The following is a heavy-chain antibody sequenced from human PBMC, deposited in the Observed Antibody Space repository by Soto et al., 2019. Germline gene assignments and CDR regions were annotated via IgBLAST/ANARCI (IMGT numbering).Heavy chain of an antibody. CDR2: ISGSGGST. D-gene: IGHD2-15*01. CDR3: ASRYCSGASCYFNY. V-gene: IGHV3-23*01. J-gene: IGHJ4*02. Sequence: EVQLLESGGGLVQPGGSLRLSCAASGFTFSIYAMGWVRQAPGKGLEWVSAISGSGGSTNYADSVKGRFTISRDNSKNTLFLQMTSLRAEDTAVYYCASRYCSGASCYFNYWGQGTLVTVSS. CDR1: GFTFSIYA.